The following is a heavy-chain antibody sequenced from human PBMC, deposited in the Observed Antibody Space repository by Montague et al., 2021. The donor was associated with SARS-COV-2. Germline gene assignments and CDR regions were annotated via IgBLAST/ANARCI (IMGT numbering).Heavy chain of an antibody. D-gene: IGHD6-13*01. CDR1: GFSLSTSGVG. CDR3: AHTPTYSSSWYRGDY. V-gene: IGHV2-5*02. CDR2: XXWDDEK. J-gene: IGHJ4*02. Sequence: PALVKPTQTLTLPCNFSGFSLSTSGVGVGWIRQPQGKALEWLTLXXWDDEKRYSPSLKSRLTITKDNSKNQVVLTMTNMDPVDTATYYCAHTPTYSSSWYRGDYWGQGTLVTVSS.